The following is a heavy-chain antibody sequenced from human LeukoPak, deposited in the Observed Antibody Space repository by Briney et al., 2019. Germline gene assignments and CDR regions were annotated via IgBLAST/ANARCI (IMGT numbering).Heavy chain of an antibody. CDR3: ARSIAARTYYFDY. D-gene: IGHD6-6*01. Sequence: SVKVSCKASGGTFSSYAISWVRQTPGQGLEWMGRIIPIFGIANYAQKFQGRVTITADKSTSTAYMELSSLRSEDTAVYYCARSIAARTYYFDYWGQGTLVTVSS. J-gene: IGHJ4*02. CDR1: GGTFSSYA. V-gene: IGHV1-69*04. CDR2: IIPIFGIA.